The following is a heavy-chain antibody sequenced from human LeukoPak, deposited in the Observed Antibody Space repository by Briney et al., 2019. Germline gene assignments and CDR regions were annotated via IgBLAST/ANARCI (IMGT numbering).Heavy chain of an antibody. CDR3: ARHRYYFDY. CDR1: GFAFNSYS. V-gene: IGHV3-21*01. Sequence: GGSLRLSCAASGFAFNSYSMNWVRQAPGKGLEWVASITTSSTYMHYADSVKGRFTISRDNAKNQLYLQMHSLTADDTAVYFCARHRYYFDYWGQGTLVTVSS. CDR2: ITTSSTYM. J-gene: IGHJ4*02.